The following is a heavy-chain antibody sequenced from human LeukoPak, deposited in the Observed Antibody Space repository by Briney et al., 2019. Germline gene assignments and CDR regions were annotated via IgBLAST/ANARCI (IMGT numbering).Heavy chain of an antibody. CDR1: GFTFGNYR. CDR2: IKQDGGQK. D-gene: IGHD3-16*01. Sequence: WGSLRLSCAASGFTFGNYRMNWVRQAPGKGLEWLANIKQDGGQKYYADSVKGRFTVSRDNAKNSVHLQMINLRAEDTAVYYCARGLNWAFDYWGQGTLVTVSS. CDR3: ARGLNWAFDY. J-gene: IGHJ4*02. V-gene: IGHV3-7*05.